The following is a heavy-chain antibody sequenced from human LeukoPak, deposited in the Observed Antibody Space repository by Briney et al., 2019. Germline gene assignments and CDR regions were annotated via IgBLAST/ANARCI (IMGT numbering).Heavy chain of an antibody. D-gene: IGHD5-18*01. CDR2: ISGSGGST. CDR3: AKERVREYSYGHGAFDI. Sequence: GGSLRLSCAASGFAFSSCAMSWVRQAPGKGLEWVSAISGSGGSTYYADSVKGRFTISRDNSKNTLYLQMNSLRAEDTAVYYCAKERVREYSYGHGAFDIWGQGTLVTVSS. V-gene: IGHV3-23*01. J-gene: IGHJ3*02. CDR1: GFAFSSCA.